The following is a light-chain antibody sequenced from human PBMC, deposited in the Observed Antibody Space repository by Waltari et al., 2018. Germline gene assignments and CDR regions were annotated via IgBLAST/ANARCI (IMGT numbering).Light chain of an antibody. CDR1: SGSLSTTSY. CDR3: ALYMGSGIWV. V-gene: IGLV8-61*01. CDR2: TAS. Sequence: QTVVTQEPSLSVSPGGTVTLTCALSSGSLSTTSYATWYQQTPGKAPRTRGYTASARSSGVPDLVSGSILGNTAALTITGAQADDESDYYCALYMGSGIWVFGGGTRLTVL. J-gene: IGLJ3*02.